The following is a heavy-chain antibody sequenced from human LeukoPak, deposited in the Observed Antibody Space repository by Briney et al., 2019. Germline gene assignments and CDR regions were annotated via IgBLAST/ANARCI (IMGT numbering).Heavy chain of an antibody. J-gene: IGHJ4*02. CDR2: IYTSGNT. CDR1: GGSISSYY. V-gene: IGHV4-4*07. CDR3: ARERGNSNFYDY. Sequence: PSETLSLTCTVSGGSISSYYWSWIRQPAGKGLEWIGRIYTSGNTNYNPSLKSRVTISLDTSKNQFSLKLTSVTAADTAVYFCARERGNSNFYDYWGQGTLVTVSS. D-gene: IGHD4-23*01.